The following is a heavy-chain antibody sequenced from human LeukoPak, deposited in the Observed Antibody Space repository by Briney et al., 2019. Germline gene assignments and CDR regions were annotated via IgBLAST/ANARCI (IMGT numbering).Heavy chain of an antibody. V-gene: IGHV1-69*06. CDR3: ALDTYYYDSSGYSP. CDR2: IIPIFGTA. D-gene: IGHD3-22*01. CDR1: GYTFTSYG. J-gene: IGHJ5*02. Sequence: SVKVSCKASGYTFTSYGISWVRQAPGQGLEWMGGIIPIFGTANYAQKFQGRVTITADKSTSTAYMELSSLRSEDTAVYYCALDTYYYDSSGYSPWGQGTLVTVSS.